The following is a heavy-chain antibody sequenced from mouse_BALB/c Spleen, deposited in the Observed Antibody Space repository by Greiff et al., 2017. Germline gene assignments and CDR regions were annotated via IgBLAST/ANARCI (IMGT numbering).Heavy chain of an antibody. Sequence: QVQLQQSGAELVRPGTSVKISCKASGYTFTNYWLGWVKQRPGHGLEWIGDIYPGGGYTNYNEKFKGKATLTADTSSSTAYMQLSSLTSEDSAVYYCTFHYYGYVDFDYWGQGTTLTVSS. CDR1: GYTFTNYW. CDR2: IYPGGGYT. J-gene: IGHJ2*01. V-gene: IGHV1-63*02. CDR3: TFHYYGYVDFDY. D-gene: IGHD1-2*01.